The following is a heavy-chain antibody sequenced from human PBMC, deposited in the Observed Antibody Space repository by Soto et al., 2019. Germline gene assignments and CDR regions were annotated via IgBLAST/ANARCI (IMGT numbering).Heavy chain of an antibody. CDR1: GGSFRDYY. D-gene: IGHD3-3*01. CDR3: ARGVYDTIFGVVSLDY. J-gene: IGHJ4*02. CDR2: INYSGRT. V-gene: IGHV4-34*01. Sequence: TSETLSLTCAVYGGSFRDYYWSWIRQPPGKGLEWIGEINYSGRTNHSPSLKSRVTISVDTSKNQFSLKLSSVTAADTAVYYCARGVYDTIFGVVSLDYWDQGTLVTVSS.